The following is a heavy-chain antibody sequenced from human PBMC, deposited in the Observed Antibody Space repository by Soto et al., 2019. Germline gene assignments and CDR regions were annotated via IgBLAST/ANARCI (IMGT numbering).Heavy chain of an antibody. J-gene: IGHJ5*02. CDR3: ARGYYYGSGSYPYNWFDP. CDR1: GYTFTSYG. Sequence: GASVKVSCKASGYTFTSYGISWVRQAPGQGLEWMGWISAYNGNTNYAQKLQGRVTMTTDTSTSTAYMELRSLRSDDTAVYYCARGYYYGSGSYPYNWFDPWGQGTLVTVSS. V-gene: IGHV1-18*01. D-gene: IGHD3-10*01. CDR2: ISAYNGNT.